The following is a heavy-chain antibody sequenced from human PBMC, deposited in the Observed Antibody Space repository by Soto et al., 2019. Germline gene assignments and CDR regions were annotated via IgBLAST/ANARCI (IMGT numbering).Heavy chain of an antibody. J-gene: IGHJ6*02. CDR1: GYTFTSYG. V-gene: IGHV1-18*01. Sequence: QVQLVQSGAEVKKPGASVKVSCKASGYTFTSYGISWVRQAPGQGLEWMGWILAYNGNTKYAQKLQGRVTMSTDTSPSTAYMKLRSLSSDDTDVYYCARDLPTMDVWGQGTTVTVSS. CDR2: ILAYNGNT. CDR3: ARDLPTMDV.